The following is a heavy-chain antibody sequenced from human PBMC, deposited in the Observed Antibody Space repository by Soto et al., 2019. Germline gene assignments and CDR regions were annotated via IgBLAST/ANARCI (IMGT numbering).Heavy chain of an antibody. Sequence: SETLALSCTVSGGSISSYYWSWIRQPAGKGLEWIGRIYTSGSTNYNPSLKSRVTISVDTSKNQFSLKLSSVTAADTAVYYCARGPSVGFDPWGQGTLVTVSS. CDR3: ARGPSVGFDP. CDR1: GGSISSYY. V-gene: IGHV4-4*07. D-gene: IGHD3-3*01. J-gene: IGHJ5*02. CDR2: IYTSGST.